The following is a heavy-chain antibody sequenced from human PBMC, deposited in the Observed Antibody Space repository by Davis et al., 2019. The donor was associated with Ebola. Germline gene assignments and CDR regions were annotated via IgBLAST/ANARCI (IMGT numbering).Heavy chain of an antibody. J-gene: IGHJ6*02. CDR2: INHSGST. CDR1: GESFSGYY. Sequence: PSETLSLTCGVYGESFSGYYWSWIRQAPGKGLEWIGEINHSGSTNYNPSLKSRVTISVDTSKNQFSLKLSSVTAADTAVYYCARGPGSGWSYYYYGMDVWGQGTTVTVSS. V-gene: IGHV4-34*01. D-gene: IGHD6-19*01. CDR3: ARGPGSGWSYYYYGMDV.